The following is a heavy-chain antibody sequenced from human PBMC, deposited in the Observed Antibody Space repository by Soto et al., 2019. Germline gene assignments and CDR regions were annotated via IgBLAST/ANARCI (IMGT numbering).Heavy chain of an antibody. CDR2: ISGSGGST. Sequence: GGSLRLSCAASGFTFSSYAMSWVRQAPGKGLEWVSAISGSGGSTYYADSVKGRFTISRDNSKNTLYLQMNSLRAEDTAVYYCANGGVIGRAFDIWGQGTMVTVSS. CDR1: GFTFSSYA. D-gene: IGHD3-16*01. CDR3: ANGGVIGRAFDI. J-gene: IGHJ3*02. V-gene: IGHV3-23*01.